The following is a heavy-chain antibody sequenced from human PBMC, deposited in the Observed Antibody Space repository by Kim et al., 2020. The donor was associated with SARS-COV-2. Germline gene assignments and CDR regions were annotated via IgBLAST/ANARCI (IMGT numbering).Heavy chain of an antibody. CDR3: ARVIYDILTDDRYYFDY. CDR1: GFTVSSNY. D-gene: IGHD3-9*01. J-gene: IGHJ4*02. V-gene: IGHV3-53*01. Sequence: GGSLRLSCAASGFTVSSNYMNWVRQAPGKGLEWVSVIYSAGSTYYADSVKGRFTISRDNSKNTLYLQMNSLSAEDTAVYYCARVIYDILTDDRYYFDYWGQGTLVTVSS. CDR2: IYSAGST.